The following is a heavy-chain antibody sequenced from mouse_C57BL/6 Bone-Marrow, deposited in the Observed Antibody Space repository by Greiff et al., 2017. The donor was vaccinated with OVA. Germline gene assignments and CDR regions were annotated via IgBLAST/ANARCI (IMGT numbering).Heavy chain of an antibody. J-gene: IGHJ2*01. CDR3: AREVDYAYDVFDY. Sequence: QVHVKQSGPELVKPGASVKISCKASGYTFTDYYINWVKQRPGQGLEWIGWIFPGSGSTYYNEKFKGKATLTVDKSSSTAYMLLSSLTSEDSAVYFCAREVDYAYDVFDYWGQGTTLTVSS. CDR2: IFPGSGST. CDR1: GYTFTDYY. V-gene: IGHV1-75*01. D-gene: IGHD2-2*01.